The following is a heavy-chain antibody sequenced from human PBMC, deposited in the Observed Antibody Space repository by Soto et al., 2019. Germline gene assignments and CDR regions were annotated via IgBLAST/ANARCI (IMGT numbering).Heavy chain of an antibody. Sequence: QGQLVQSGAEVRKPGASVKVSCKASGYTFTTYAISRVRQAPGQGLEWMGWISGYNGHTKYAQKVQGRVTMTTDTSTSTVYMDLRSLRSDDTAVDYCAMDGEMPYYCDGLDVWGQGTTVTVSS. CDR2: ISGYNGHT. V-gene: IGHV1-18*01. J-gene: IGHJ6*02. D-gene: IGHD3-10*01. CDR1: GYTFTTYA. CDR3: AMDGEMPYYCDGLDV.